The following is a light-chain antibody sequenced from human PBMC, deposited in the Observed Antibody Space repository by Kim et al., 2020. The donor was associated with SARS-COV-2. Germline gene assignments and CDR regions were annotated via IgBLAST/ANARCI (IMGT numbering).Light chain of an antibody. CDR3: QQYGSSPYT. V-gene: IGKV3-20*01. CDR2: GAS. Sequence: PGERATLSCRASQTISSSYLAWYQQKPGQAPRLLIYGASSRATGIPDRFSGSGSGTDFTLTISRLEPEDFAVYSCQQYGSSPYTFGQGTKLE. CDR1: QTISSSY. J-gene: IGKJ2*01.